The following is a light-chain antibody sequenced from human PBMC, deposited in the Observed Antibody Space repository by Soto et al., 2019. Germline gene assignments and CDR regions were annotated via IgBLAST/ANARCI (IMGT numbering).Light chain of an antibody. J-gene: IGKJ4*01. CDR3: QQYGSSPLT. CDR2: GAS. Sequence: EIVLTQSPVTLSLSPGERATLSCRASTSSYLAWYQQKPGQAPRLLIYGASSRATGIPDRFSGSGSGTDFTLTISRLEPEDFAVYYCQQYGSSPLTFGGGTKVDIK. CDR1: TSSY. V-gene: IGKV3-20*01.